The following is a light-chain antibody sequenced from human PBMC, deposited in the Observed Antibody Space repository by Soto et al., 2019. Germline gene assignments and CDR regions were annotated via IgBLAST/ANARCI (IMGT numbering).Light chain of an antibody. CDR2: KAS. J-gene: IGKJ4*01. CDR1: QSISSW. Sequence: DIQMTQSPSTLSASVGDRVTITCRSSQSISSWLAWYQQKPGKAPKLLIYKASSLESGVPSRFSGSGSGTEFTLSISSLQPDDFATYYCQQYNSYPLTFGGGTKVEIK. V-gene: IGKV1-5*03. CDR3: QQYNSYPLT.